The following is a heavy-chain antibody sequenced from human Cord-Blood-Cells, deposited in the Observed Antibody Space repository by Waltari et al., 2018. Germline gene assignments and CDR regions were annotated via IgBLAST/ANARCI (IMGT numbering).Heavy chain of an antibody. CDR2: ISSSGSTI. CDR3: ARDGVLLWFGELFDY. V-gene: IGHV3-48*03. CDR1: GLTLGSYE. Sequence: EVQLVESGGGLVQPGGSLRLSCAASGLTLGSYEMNWVRQAPGKGLEWVSYISSSGSTIYYADSVKGRFTISRDNAKNSLYLQMNSLRAEDTAVYYCARDGVLLWFGELFDYWGQGTLVTVSS. D-gene: IGHD3-10*01. J-gene: IGHJ4*02.